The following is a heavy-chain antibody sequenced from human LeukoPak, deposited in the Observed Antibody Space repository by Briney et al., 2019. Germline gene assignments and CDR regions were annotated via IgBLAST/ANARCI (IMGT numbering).Heavy chain of an antibody. Sequence: GGSLRLSCAASGFTFSSYAMSWVRQAPGKGLEWVSAISGSGDSTYYAGSVKGRFTISRDNSKNTLYLQMNSLRAEDTAVYYCATQRVVPAAVFFDYWGQGTLVTVSS. V-gene: IGHV3-23*01. CDR2: ISGSGDST. J-gene: IGHJ4*02. CDR3: ATQRVVPAAVFFDY. CDR1: GFTFSSYA. D-gene: IGHD2-2*01.